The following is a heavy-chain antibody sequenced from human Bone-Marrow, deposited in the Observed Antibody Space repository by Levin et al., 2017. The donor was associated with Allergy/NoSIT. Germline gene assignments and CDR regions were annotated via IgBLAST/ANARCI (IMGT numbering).Heavy chain of an antibody. Sequence: SVKVSCKASGGSFSSFAVTWVRQAPGQGLEYMGGLIPVFGTPNYAQKFRGRLTITADPSTTTAYMELSSLRSDDTAVYYCASEEASRGYLESWGQGALVTVSS. D-gene: IGHD5-12*01. CDR3: ASEEASRGYLES. J-gene: IGHJ4*02. V-gene: IGHV1-69*13. CDR1: GGSFSSFA. CDR2: LIPVFGTP.